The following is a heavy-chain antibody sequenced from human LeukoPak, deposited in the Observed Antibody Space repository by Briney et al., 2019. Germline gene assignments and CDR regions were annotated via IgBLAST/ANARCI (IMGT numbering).Heavy chain of an antibody. J-gene: IGHJ5*02. CDR1: GGSISSSSYY. CDR3: ARRGYYDSSGYYP. CDR2: IYYSGST. D-gene: IGHD3-22*01. Sequence: SSETLSLTCTVSGGSISSSSYYWGWIRQPPGKGLEWIGSIYYSGSTYYNPSLKSRVTISVDTSKNQFSLKLSSVTAAGTAVYYCARRGYYDSSGYYPWGQGTLVTVSS. V-gene: IGHV4-39*01.